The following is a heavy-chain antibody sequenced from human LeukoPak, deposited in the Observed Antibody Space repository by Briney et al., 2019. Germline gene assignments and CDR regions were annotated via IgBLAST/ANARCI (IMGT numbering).Heavy chain of an antibody. J-gene: IGHJ4*02. CDR3: AKALRSRASIAVAGG. V-gene: IGHV3-30*18. Sequence: GGSLRLSCAASGFTFSSYGMHWVRQAPGKGLEWVAVISYDGSNKYYAGSVKGRFTISRDNSKNTLYLQMNSLRAEDTAVYYCAKALRSRASIAVAGGWGQGTLVTVSS. D-gene: IGHD6-19*01. CDR2: ISYDGSNK. CDR1: GFTFSSYG.